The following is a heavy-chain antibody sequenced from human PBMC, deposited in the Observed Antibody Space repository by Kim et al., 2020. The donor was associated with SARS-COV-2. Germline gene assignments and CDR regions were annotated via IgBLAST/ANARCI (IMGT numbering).Heavy chain of an antibody. V-gene: IGHV4-39*01. D-gene: IGHD1-26*01. CDR2: IHYSGNT. J-gene: IGHJ4*02. Sequence: SETLSLTCTVSGGSFSSSSSYWNWIRQPPGKGLEWIGSIHYSGNTYYNPSLKSRVIISLDTSKNQFSLKLSSVTAADTAIYYCARLLSGTYYWYNFVYWGQGTLVTVSS. CDR1: GGSFSSSSSY. CDR3: ARLLSGTYYWYNFVY.